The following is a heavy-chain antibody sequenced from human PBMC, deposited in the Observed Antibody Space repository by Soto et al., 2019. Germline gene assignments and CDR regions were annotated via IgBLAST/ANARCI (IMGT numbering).Heavy chain of an antibody. CDR2: IYYSGST. Sequence: TSETLSLTCTVSGGSISSYYWSWIRQPPGKGLEWIGYIYYSGSTNYNPSLKSRVTISVDTSKNQFSLKLSSVTAADTAVYYCARETVTTSPYYFDYWGQGTLVTVSS. V-gene: IGHV4-59*01. J-gene: IGHJ4*02. CDR1: GGSISSYY. CDR3: ARETVTTSPYYFDY. D-gene: IGHD4-4*01.